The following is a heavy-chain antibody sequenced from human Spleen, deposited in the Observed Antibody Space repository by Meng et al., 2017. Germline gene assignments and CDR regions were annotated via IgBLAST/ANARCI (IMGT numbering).Heavy chain of an antibody. CDR3: AREDTALFTRFDY. CDR1: GDSVSSNRAA. Sequence: QVHLQHSGPGLGKLSQTLSPTYSISGDSVSSNRAAWNWIRQSQSRGLEWLGRTYYRSKWYTDYAVSVKSRMTINPDTSKNQFSLQLNSVTPEDTALYYCAREDTALFTRFDYWGQGTLVTVSS. V-gene: IGHV6-1*01. CDR2: TYYRSKWYT. J-gene: IGHJ4*02. D-gene: IGHD5-18*01.